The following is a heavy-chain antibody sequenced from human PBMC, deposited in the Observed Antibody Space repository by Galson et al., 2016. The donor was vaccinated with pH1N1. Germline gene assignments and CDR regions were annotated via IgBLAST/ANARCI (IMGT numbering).Heavy chain of an antibody. D-gene: IGHD4-17*01. Sequence: QSGAEVKKPGESLKISCKGAGYSFSTYWTAWVRQMPGEGLEWMGIIYPGDSDTRYRPSFQGQVTISADKSVNIVYLEWGSLKASDTAMYYCARQYDFGDYRGDAFDIWGQGTVVIVSS. CDR3: ARQYDFGDYRGDAFDI. CDR2: IYPGDSDT. V-gene: IGHV5-51*01. CDR1: GYSFSTYW. J-gene: IGHJ3*02.